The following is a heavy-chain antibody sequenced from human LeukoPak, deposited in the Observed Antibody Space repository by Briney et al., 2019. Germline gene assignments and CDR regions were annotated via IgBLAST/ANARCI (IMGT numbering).Heavy chain of an antibody. CDR1: GFNLSSYA. Sequence: GGSLRLSCAASGFNLSSYAMSWVRQAPGKGLEWVSTIAGSGDSTFYADSVKGRFTISRDKSKNTLYLQMNSLRAEDTAVYYCAKTPGYSYGTNYFDYWGQGTLVTVSS. V-gene: IGHV3-23*01. D-gene: IGHD5-18*01. CDR3: AKTPGYSYGTNYFDY. CDR2: IAGSGDST. J-gene: IGHJ4*02.